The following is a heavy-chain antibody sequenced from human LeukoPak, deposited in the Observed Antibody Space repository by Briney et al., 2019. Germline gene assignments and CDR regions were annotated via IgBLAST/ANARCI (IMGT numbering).Heavy chain of an antibody. J-gene: IGHJ4*02. CDR3: VNSSPGGGWLGSGNFVY. D-gene: IGHD6-19*01. V-gene: IGHV4-39*01. Sequence: PSETLSLTCTVSGGSISSNNYYWGWIRQPPGKGLEWIGSIYYSGSTYYNPSLKSRVTISVDTSKNQFSLELSSVTAADTAVYYCVNSSPGGGWLGSGNFVYWGQEPLVTVSS. CDR2: IYYSGST. CDR1: GGSISSNNYY.